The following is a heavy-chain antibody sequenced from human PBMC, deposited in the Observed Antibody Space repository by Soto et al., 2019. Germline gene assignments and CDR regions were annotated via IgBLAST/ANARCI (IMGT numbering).Heavy chain of an antibody. Sequence: SETLSLTCAVYGGSFSGYYWSWILQPPGKGLEWIGEINHSGSTNYNPSLKSRVTISVDTSKNQFSLKLSSVTAADTAVYYCTATWLRFYSFDYWGKGTLVTVSS. CDR3: TATWLRFYSFDY. J-gene: IGHJ4*02. CDR2: INHSGST. V-gene: IGHV4-34*01. CDR1: GGSFSGYY. D-gene: IGHD5-12*01.